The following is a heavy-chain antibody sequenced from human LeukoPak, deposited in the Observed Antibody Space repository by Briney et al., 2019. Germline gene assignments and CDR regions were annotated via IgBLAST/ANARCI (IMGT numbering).Heavy chain of an antibody. D-gene: IGHD6-19*01. Sequence: GGSLRLSCAASGLTSGSYWMSWVRHTPGKGLEWVANIKHDGSERNYMESVKGRFTISRDNGKNSLHLQMNNLRAEDTAVYYCVAGSGWSSEYWGQGTLVTVSS. V-gene: IGHV3-7*03. CDR1: GLTSGSYW. CDR3: VAGSGWSSEY. CDR2: IKHDGSER. J-gene: IGHJ4*02.